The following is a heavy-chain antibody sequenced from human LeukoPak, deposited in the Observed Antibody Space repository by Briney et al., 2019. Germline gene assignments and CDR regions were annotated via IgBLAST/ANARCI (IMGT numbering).Heavy chain of an antibody. CDR3: ARVGGYSSASGWLDP. D-gene: IGHD6-6*01. CDR1: GGSISSSSYY. CDR2: IYYSGST. J-gene: IGHJ5*02. Sequence: SETLSLTCTVSGGSISSSSYYWGWIRQPPGKGLEWIGSIYYSGSTYYNPSLKSRVTISVDTSKNQFSLKLSSVTAADTAVYYCARVGGYSSASGWLDPWGQGTLVTVSS. V-gene: IGHV4-39*01.